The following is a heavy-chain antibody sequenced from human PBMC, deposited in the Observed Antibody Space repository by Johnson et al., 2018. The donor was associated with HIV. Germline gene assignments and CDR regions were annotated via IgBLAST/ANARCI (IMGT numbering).Heavy chain of an antibody. CDR2: ISSSGASI. CDR1: GFTFSYYC. D-gene: IGHD5-18*01. CDR3: AKERVTWSSRGDAFDI. V-gene: IGHV3-11*01. J-gene: IGHJ3*02. Sequence: QMQLVESGGGLVQPGGSLRLSCAASGFTFSYYCMSWIRQAPGKGLEWVSYISSSGASIYYADSVKGRFTISRDNAKNSLYLQMNSLRAEDTAVYYCAKERVTWSSRGDAFDIWGQGTMVTVSS.